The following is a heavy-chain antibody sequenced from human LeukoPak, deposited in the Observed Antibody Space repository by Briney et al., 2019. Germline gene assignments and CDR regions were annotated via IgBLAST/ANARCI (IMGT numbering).Heavy chain of an antibody. V-gene: IGHV5-51*01. CDR1: GYSFTSYW. CDR2: IYPGDSDT. CDR3: ARHSRVSGLTGY. J-gene: IGHJ4*02. D-gene: IGHD2-15*01. Sequence: PGESLKISCQTSGYSFTSYWIGWVRQMPGKGLEWMGFIYPGDSDTRYSPSFQGQVTILADKSISSAYLQWSSLKASDTGIYYCARHSRVSGLTGYWGQGTLVTVSS.